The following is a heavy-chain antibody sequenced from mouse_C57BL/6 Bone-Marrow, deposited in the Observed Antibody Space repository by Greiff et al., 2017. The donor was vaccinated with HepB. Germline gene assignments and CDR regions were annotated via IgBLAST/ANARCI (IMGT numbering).Heavy chain of an antibody. V-gene: IGHV1-53*01. D-gene: IGHD2-3*01. CDR2: IDPSSGGT. CDR1: GYTFTSYW. Sequence: VQLQQSGAELVKPGASVKLSCKASGYTFTSYWMHWVKQRPGQGLEWIGNIDPSSGGTNYNEKFKSKATLTVDKTSSPAYLQLSRLASEDSAVYCCGKMGVCFDVWGQGTLVTVSA. J-gene: IGHJ3*01. CDR3: GKMGVCFDV.